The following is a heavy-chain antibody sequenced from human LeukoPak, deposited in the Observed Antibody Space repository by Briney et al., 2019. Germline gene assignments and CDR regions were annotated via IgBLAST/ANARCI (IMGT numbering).Heavy chain of an antibody. CDR1: GFTFSSYW. Sequence: GGSLRLSCADAGFTFSSYWMNWARQAPGKGLEWVASINHNGNVNYYVGSVKGRFTISRDNAKNSLYLQMNSLRAEDTAVYYCTRDRDYYYGMDVWGQGTTVTVSS. CDR2: INHNGNVN. CDR3: TRDRDYYYGMDV. V-gene: IGHV3-7*01. J-gene: IGHJ6*02.